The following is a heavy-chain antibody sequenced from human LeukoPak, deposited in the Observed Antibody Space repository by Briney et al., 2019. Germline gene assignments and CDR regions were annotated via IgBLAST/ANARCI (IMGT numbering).Heavy chain of an antibody. CDR1: GGTFSSYA. V-gene: IGHV1-69*13. Sequence: GASVKVSCKASGGTFSSYAISWVRQAPGQGLEWMGGIIPIFGTANYAQKFQGRVTITADESTSTAYMELSSLRSEDTAVYYCARKWGYYYDSRGYYSYGGQGTLVTVSS. D-gene: IGHD3-22*01. J-gene: IGHJ4*02. CDR2: IIPIFGTA. CDR3: ARKWGYYYDSRGYYSY.